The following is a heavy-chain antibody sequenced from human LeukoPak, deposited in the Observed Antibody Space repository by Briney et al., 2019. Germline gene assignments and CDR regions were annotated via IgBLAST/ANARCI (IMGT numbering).Heavy chain of an antibody. CDR3: ARDGGDYDLDY. V-gene: IGHV3-20*01. J-gene: IGHJ4*02. D-gene: IGHD2-21*01. CDR2: INWNGGST. CDR1: GFTFDDYG. Sequence: GGSLRLSCAASGFTFDDYGMSWVRQAPGKGLEWVSGINWNGGSTGYADSVKGRFTISRDNAKNSLYLQMNSLRAEDTALHHCARDGGDYDLDYWGQGTLVTVSS.